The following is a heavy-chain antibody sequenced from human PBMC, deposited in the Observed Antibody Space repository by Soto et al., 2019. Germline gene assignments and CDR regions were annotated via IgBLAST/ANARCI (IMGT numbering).Heavy chain of an antibody. V-gene: IGHV1-3*01. D-gene: IGHD3-22*01. CDR3: ARGSLYYYDSSGPVDYFDY. J-gene: IGHJ4*02. Sequence: GASVKVSCKASGYTFTSYGISWVRQAPGQRLEWMGWINAGNGNTKYSQKFQGRVTITRDTSASTAYMELSSLRSEDTAVYYCARGSLYYYDSSGPVDYFDYWGQGTLVTVSS. CDR1: GYTFTSYG. CDR2: INAGNGNT.